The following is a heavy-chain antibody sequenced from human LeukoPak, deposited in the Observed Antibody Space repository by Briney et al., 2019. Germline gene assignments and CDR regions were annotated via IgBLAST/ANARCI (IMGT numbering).Heavy chain of an antibody. CDR2: INSEGSST. D-gene: IGHD1-26*01. CDR3: AKEASGYSFSDW. CDR1: GFTFSNYW. Sequence: GGSLRLSCEVSGFTFSNYWMHWVRQAPGKGLVWVSRINSEGSSTSYADSVKGRFTISRDNSKNTLYLQMNSLRADDTAIYYCAKEASGYSFSDWWGQGTLVTVSS. J-gene: IGHJ4*02. V-gene: IGHV3-74*01.